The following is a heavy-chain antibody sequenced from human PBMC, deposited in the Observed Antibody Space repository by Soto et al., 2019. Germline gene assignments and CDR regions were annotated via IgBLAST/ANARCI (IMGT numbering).Heavy chain of an antibody. V-gene: IGHV3-9*01. Sequence: EVQLVESGGGLVQPGRSLRLSCAASGFTFDDYAMHWVRQAPGKGLEWVSGISWNSGSIGHADSVKGRFTISRDNAKNSLYLQMNSLRAEDTALYYCAKDIVPTPFEYFQHWGQGTLVTVSS. CDR1: GFTFDDYA. CDR2: ISWNSGSI. CDR3: AKDIVPTPFEYFQH. J-gene: IGHJ1*01.